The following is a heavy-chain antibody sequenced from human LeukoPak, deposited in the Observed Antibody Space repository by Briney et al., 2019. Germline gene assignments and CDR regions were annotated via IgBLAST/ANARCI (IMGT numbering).Heavy chain of an antibody. CDR2: INPNSGGT. J-gene: IGHJ4*02. Sequence: GPVKVSCKASGYTFTGCYMHWVRQAPGQGLEWMGWINPNSGGTNYAQKFQGRVTMTRDTSISTAYMELSRLRSDDTAVYYCARDPGGWDFWSGYYPLDYWGQGTLVTVSS. D-gene: IGHD3-3*01. CDR3: ARDPGGWDFWSGYYPLDY. CDR1: GYTFTGCY. V-gene: IGHV1-2*02.